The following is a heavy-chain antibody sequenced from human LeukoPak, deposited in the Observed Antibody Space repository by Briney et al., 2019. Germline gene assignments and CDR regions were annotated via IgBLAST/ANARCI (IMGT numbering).Heavy chain of an antibody. CDR2: ISAYNGNT. CDR1: GYTFTSYG. Sequence: ASVKVSCKASGYTFTSYGISWVRQALGQGLEWMGWISAYNGNTNYAQKLQGRVTMTTDTSTSTAYMELRSLRSDDTAVYYCARDGWRYSSSWYLIYWGQGTLVTVSS. J-gene: IGHJ4*02. CDR3: ARDGWRYSSSWYLIY. D-gene: IGHD6-13*01. V-gene: IGHV1-18*01.